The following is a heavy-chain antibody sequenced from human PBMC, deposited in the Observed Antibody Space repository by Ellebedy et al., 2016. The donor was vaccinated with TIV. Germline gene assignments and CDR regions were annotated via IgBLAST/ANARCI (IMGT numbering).Heavy chain of an antibody. V-gene: IGHV3-23*01. Sequence: PGGSLRLSCTASGITFGDYAISWVRQAPGKGLEWVSAISGSGDTTYYADSMKGRFTISRDNSKNTLYLHMNSLRAEDTAVYYCAKDPARGAWGFDYWGQGTLVTVSS. D-gene: IGHD3-10*01. CDR1: GITFGDYA. J-gene: IGHJ4*02. CDR2: ISGSGDTT. CDR3: AKDPARGAWGFDY.